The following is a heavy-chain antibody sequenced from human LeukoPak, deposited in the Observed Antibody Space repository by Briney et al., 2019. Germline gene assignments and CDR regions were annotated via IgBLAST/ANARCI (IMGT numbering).Heavy chain of an antibody. CDR3: AKATGLLQFWNGMDV. V-gene: IGHV3-48*03. Sequence: GGSLRLSCAASGFTFSGYEMNWVRQAPGKGLEWVSYISRSGTIISYADSVKGRFTISRDNAKNTLYLQMNSLRAEDTAVYYCAKATGLLQFWNGMDVWGQGTTVTVSS. D-gene: IGHD3-3*01. CDR1: GFTFSGYE. J-gene: IGHJ6*02. CDR2: ISRSGTII.